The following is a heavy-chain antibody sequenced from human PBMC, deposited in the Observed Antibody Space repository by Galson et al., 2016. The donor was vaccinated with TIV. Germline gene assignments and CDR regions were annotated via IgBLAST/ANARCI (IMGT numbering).Heavy chain of an antibody. CDR3: ARDRRLAAANNYHYYYFGLDV. D-gene: IGHD6-13*01. CDR1: QFSVSNNY. Sequence: SLRLSCAASQFSVSNNYMTWVRQAPGKGLEWVSIIFSGGNTYYADSVKGRFTISRDNSKNTLYLQMSSLRPEDTAVYYCARDRRLAAANNYHYYYFGLDVWGQGTTVTVSS. J-gene: IGHJ6*02. V-gene: IGHV3-66*02. CDR2: IFSGGNT.